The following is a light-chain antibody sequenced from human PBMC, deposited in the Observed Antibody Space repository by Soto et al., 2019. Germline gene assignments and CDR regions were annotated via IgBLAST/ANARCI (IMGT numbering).Light chain of an antibody. J-gene: IGKJ2*01. V-gene: IGKV1-39*01. CDR3: QQSYSTLYT. Sequence: DIQMTQSPSSLSASVGDRVTITCRASQSISSYLNWYQQKPGKAPNLLIYAASSLQSGVPSRFSGSGSETDFPLTISSLQPEDFATYYCQQSYSTLYTFGQGTKLEIK. CDR2: AAS. CDR1: QSISSY.